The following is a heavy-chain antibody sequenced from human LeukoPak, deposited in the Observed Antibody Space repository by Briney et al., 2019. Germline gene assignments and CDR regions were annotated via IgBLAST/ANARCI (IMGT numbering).Heavy chain of an antibody. V-gene: IGHV3-7*01. CDR1: GFTFSTYW. J-gene: IGHJ6*02. CDR2: INQDGSEK. D-gene: IGHD4-17*01. CDR3: ARDVLTTVTTFYYYYGMDV. Sequence: GGSLRLSCAASGFTFSTYWMSWVRQAPGKGLEWVANINQDGSEKYYVDSVKGRFTISRDNAKNSLYLQMNSLRGEDTAVYYCARDVLTTVTTFYYYYGMDVWGQGTTVTVSS.